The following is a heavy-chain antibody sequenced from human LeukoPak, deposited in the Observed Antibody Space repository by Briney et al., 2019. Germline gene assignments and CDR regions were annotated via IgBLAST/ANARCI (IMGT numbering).Heavy chain of an antibody. D-gene: IGHD3-22*01. J-gene: IGHJ4*02. CDR1: GFIFRDYP. CDR3: ARAPAHYYDSSDHYYVGESYFDY. V-gene: IGHV3-21*01. Sequence: GGSLRLSCVGSGFIFRDYPMNWVRQAPGKGLEWVSSISSSSRYIYYADSVKGRFTISRDNAKNSLYLQMNSLRAEDTAVYYCARAPAHYYDSSDHYYVGESYFDYWGQGTLVTVSS. CDR2: ISSSSRYI.